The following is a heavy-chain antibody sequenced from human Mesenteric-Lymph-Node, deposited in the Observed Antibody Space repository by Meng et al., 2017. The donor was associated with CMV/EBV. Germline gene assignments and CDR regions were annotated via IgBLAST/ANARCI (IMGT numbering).Heavy chain of an antibody. Sequence: SVKVSCKASGGSFSSYAITWVRQAPGEGLEWMGGIIPFHGTSDYAQKFQGRVTITTDESKKTAYMEVTGLTSEDSAVYYCARAVYYYDSSGYYFVGRDWGQGTLVTVSS. V-gene: IGHV1-69*05. CDR2: IIPFHGTS. J-gene: IGHJ4*02. D-gene: IGHD3-22*01. CDR1: GGSFSSYA. CDR3: ARAVYYYDSSGYYFVGRD.